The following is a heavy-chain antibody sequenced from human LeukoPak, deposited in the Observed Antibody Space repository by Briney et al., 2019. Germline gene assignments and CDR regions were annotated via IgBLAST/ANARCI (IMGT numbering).Heavy chain of an antibody. CDR2: IYYSGST. V-gene: IGHV4-31*03. J-gene: IGHJ4*02. CDR3: ARDIDYYDSSGYIGGD. Sequence: SETLSLTCTVSGGSISSGGYYWSWIRQHPGKGLEWIGYIYYSGSTYYNPSLKSRVTISVDTSKNQFSPKLSSVTAADTAVYYCARDIDYYDSSGYIGGDWGQGTLVTVSS. CDR1: GGSISSGGYY. D-gene: IGHD3-22*01.